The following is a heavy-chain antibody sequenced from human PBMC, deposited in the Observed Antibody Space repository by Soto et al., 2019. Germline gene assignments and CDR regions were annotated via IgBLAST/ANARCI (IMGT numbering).Heavy chain of an antibody. CDR3: AGTRVGIGVDI. V-gene: IGHV4-39*01. CDR2: IYYSGST. D-gene: IGHD3-10*01. CDR1: GDSIGSRSYY. Sequence: QLQLQESGPGLVKPSETLSLTCTVSGDSIGSRSYYWGWIRQPPGKGPEWIGSIYYSGSTYYNPSLKSRVTISIDTSKNQFSLKMSSVAAADTAVYYCAGTRVGIGVDIWGQGTMVTVSS. J-gene: IGHJ3*02.